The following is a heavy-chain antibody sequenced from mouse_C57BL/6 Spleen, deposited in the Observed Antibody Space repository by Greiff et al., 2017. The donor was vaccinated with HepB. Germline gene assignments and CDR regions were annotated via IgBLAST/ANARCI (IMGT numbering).Heavy chain of an antibody. CDR3: ARGTSNWAEFAY. CDR1: GYTFTSYW. J-gene: IGHJ3*01. CDR2: IYPGSGST. Sequence: QVQLQQPGAELVEPGASVKMSCKASGYTFTSYWITWVKQRPGQGLEWIGDIYPGSGSTNYNEKFKSKATLTVDTSSSTAYMQLSSLTSEDSAVYYCARGTSNWAEFAYWGQGTLVTVSA. V-gene: IGHV1-55*01. D-gene: IGHD4-1*01.